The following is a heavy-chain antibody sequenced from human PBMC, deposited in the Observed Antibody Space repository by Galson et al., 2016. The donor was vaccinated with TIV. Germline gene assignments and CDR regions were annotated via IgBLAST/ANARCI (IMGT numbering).Heavy chain of an antibody. Sequence: CAISGDSVSSKSAAWNWIRQSPSRGLEWLGRTYSRSRWYNEYAVSVRSRISINPDTSQNQFSLQLNSLTPEDTAFYYGARDGGDGQRALPHFDHWGQRTLATVSS. CDR3: ARDGGDGQRALPHFDH. CDR1: GDSVSSKSAA. D-gene: IGHD5-24*01. J-gene: IGHJ4*02. V-gene: IGHV6-1*01. CDR2: TYSRSRWYN.